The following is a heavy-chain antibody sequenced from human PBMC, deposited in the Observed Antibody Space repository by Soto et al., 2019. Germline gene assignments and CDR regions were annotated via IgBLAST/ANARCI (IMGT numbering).Heavy chain of an antibody. CDR1: GFTFSSYS. D-gene: IGHD7-27*01. CDR2: ISSSSSTI. J-gene: IGHJ4*02. Sequence: GGSLRLSCAASGFTFSSYSMNWVRQAPGKGLEWVSYISSSSSTIYYADSVKGRFTISRDNAKNSLYLQMNILRAEDTAVYYCARDNWASRAFFDYWGQGTLVTVSS. CDR3: ARDNWASRAFFDY. V-gene: IGHV3-48*04.